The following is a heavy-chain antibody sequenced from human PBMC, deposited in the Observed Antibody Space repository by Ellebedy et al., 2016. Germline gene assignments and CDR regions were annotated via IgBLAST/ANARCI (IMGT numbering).Heavy chain of an antibody. CDR1: GYTFTSYA. V-gene: IGHV1-3*01. D-gene: IGHD3-3*01. CDR2: INAGNGNT. Sequence: ASVKVSCKASGYTFTSYAMHWVRQAPGQRLEWMGWINAGNGNTKYSQKFQGRVTITRDTSASTAYMELSSLRSEDTAVYYCARQVGVVHEGNWFDPWGQGTLVTVSS. J-gene: IGHJ5*02. CDR3: ARQVGVVHEGNWFDP.